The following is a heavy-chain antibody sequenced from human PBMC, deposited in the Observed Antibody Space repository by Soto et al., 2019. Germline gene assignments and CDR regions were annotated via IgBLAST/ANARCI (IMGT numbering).Heavy chain of an antibody. V-gene: IGHV4-34*01. CDR2: INHSGST. CDR3: AREAEQLYWFDP. D-gene: IGHD6-6*01. J-gene: IGHJ5*02. CDR1: GGSFSGYY. Sequence: QVQLQQWGAGLLKPSETLSLTCAVYGGSFSGYYWSWIRQPPGKGLEWIGEINHSGSTNYNPSLKSRVTISVDTSKNQFSLKRSSVTAADTAVYCCAREAEQLYWFDPWGQGTLVTVAS.